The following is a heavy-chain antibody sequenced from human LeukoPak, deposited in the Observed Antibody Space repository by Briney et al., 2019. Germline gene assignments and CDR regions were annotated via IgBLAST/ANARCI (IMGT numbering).Heavy chain of an antibody. CDR3: ARAGIAAAGPNYYYYGMDV. CDR2: IGTAGDT. J-gene: IGHJ6*02. D-gene: IGHD6-13*01. V-gene: IGHV3-13*04. Sequence: GGSLRLSCAASGFTFSSYDMHWVRQATGKGLEWVSAIGTAGDTYYPGSVKGRFTISRENAKNSLYLQMNSLRAGDTAVYYCARAGIAAAGPNYYYYGMDVWGQGTTATVSS. CDR1: GFTFSSYD.